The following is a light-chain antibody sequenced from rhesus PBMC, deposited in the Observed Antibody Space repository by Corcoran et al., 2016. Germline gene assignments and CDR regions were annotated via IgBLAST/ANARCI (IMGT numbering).Light chain of an antibody. CDR2: KAS. Sequence: DVQMTQSPSPLSASVGDRVTITCRASQAIRNWLPWYQQKPGKAPNLLIYKASSLQSGVPSRFSGSGSGTQFTLTIRSLQPEDFATSYCQQYDSEPFTFGPGSKLDVK. CDR1: QAIRNW. CDR3: QQYDSEPFT. V-gene: IGKV1-21*01. J-gene: IGKJ3*01.